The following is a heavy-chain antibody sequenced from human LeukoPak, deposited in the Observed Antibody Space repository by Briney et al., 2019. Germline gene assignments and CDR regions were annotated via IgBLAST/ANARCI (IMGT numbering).Heavy chain of an antibody. Sequence: GGSLRLSCAASGFTFSSYGMHWVRQAPGKGLEWVAFIRYDGSNKYYADSVKGRFTISRDNSKNTLYPQMNSLRAEDTAVYYCAKDQGAGSSWYTDFDYWGQGTLVTVSS. CDR1: GFTFSSYG. D-gene: IGHD6-13*01. J-gene: IGHJ4*02. V-gene: IGHV3-30*02. CDR2: IRYDGSNK. CDR3: AKDQGAGSSWYTDFDY.